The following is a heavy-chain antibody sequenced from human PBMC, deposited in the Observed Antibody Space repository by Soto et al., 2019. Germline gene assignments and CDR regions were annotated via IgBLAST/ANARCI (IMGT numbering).Heavy chain of an antibody. J-gene: IGHJ3*02. CDR1: GGSISSYY. V-gene: IGHV4-59*08. D-gene: IGHD6-19*01. CDR2: IYYSGST. Sequence: SETLSLTCTVSGGSISSYYWSWIRQPPGKGLEWIGYIYYSGSTNYNPSLKSRVTISVDTSKNQFSLKLSSVTAADTAVYYWARPLLMNSSGWSNREYAFDIWGQGTMVTVSS. CDR3: ARPLLMNSSGWSNREYAFDI.